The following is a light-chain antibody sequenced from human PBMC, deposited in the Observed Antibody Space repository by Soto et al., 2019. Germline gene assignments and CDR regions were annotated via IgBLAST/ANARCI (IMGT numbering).Light chain of an antibody. V-gene: IGKV3-20*01. CDR3: QQYGTSPLT. CDR2: GTS. J-gene: IGKJ4*01. CDR1: QSVTSIY. Sequence: EIVLTQSPGTLSFSPGESATLSCRASQSVTSIYLAWYQRKPGQAPRLLIHGTSTRAPGIPDRFSGSGSGTDFTLTISRLEPEEFAMYDCQQYGTSPLTFGGGTKVEIK.